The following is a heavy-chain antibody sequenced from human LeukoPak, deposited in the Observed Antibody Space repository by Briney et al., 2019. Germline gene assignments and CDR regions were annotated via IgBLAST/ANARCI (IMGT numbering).Heavy chain of an antibody. CDR3: ARGGGRSHFDY. CDR1: SGSISSYY. CDR2: IYYTGST. V-gene: IGHV4-59*01. Sequence: PSETLSLTCSVASGSISSYYWTWIRQPPGKGLEWIGYIYYTGSTNYNPSLKSRITMSVDTSKSQFSLKVSSVTAADTAVYYCARGGGRSHFDYWGQGTLVTVSS. D-gene: IGHD2-15*01. J-gene: IGHJ4*02.